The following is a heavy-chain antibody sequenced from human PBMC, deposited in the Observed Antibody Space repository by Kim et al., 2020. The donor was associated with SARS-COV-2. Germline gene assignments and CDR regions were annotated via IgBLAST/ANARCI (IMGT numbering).Heavy chain of an antibody. Sequence: GDSTYYTDSVGGRFTVSRDNSKNTLFLQMTSLRIDDTAVYYCVKGPAAGYWGQGTLVTVSS. J-gene: IGHJ4*02. V-gene: IGHV3-64D*09. CDR2: GDST. D-gene: IGHD6-25*01. CDR3: VKGPAAGY.